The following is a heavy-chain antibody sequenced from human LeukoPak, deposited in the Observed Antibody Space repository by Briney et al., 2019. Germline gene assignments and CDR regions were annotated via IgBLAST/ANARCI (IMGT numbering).Heavy chain of an antibody. CDR3: AKDHGSGSYGRFDP. CDR2: ISGSGSST. D-gene: IGHD3-10*01. Sequence: GGSLRLSCAASGFTFSSHAMNWVRQAPGKGLEWVSAISGSGSSTYYADSVKGRFTISRDNSKNTLYVQMNSLRAEDTAVYYCAKDHGSGSYGRFDPWGQGTLVTVSS. CDR1: GFTFSSHA. V-gene: IGHV3-23*01. J-gene: IGHJ5*02.